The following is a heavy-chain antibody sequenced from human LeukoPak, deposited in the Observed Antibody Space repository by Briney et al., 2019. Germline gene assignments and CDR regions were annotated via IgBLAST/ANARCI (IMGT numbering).Heavy chain of an antibody. CDR2: ISSSSSYI. CDR3: ARDDYYDSSGYPDAFDI. Sequence: GGSLRLSCAASGFTFSSYSMNWVRQAPGKGLEWVSSISSSSSYIYYADSVKGRFTISRDNAKNSLYLQMNSLRAEDTAVYYCARDDYYDSSGYPDAFDIWAKGQWSPSLQ. CDR1: GFTFSSYS. J-gene: IGHJ3*02. V-gene: IGHV3-21*01. D-gene: IGHD3-22*01.